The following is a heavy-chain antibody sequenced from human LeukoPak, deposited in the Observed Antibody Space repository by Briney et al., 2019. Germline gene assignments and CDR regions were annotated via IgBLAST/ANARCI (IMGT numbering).Heavy chain of an antibody. D-gene: IGHD2-15*01. J-gene: IGHJ5*02. CDR1: GGSISSSSYY. CDR2: IYYSGST. V-gene: IGHV4-39*01. CDR3: ANRWRGFLDP. Sequence: KPSESLSLTCTVSGGSISSSSYYWGWIRQPPGKGLEWIGSIYYSGSTYYNPSLKSRVTISVDTSKNQFSLKLSSVTAADTAVYYCANRWRGFLDPWGQGTLVTVSS.